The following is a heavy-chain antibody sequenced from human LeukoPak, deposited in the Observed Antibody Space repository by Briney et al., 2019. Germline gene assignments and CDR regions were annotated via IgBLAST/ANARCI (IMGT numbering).Heavy chain of an antibody. V-gene: IGHV1-46*02. D-gene: IGHD3-10*01. CDR2: INPSGGST. CDR3: ARSEGYYGSGSYSDY. Sequence: ASVKVSCKASGYTFNSYFVHWVRQAPGQGLEWMEIINPSGGSTSYAQKFQGRVTMTRDTSTSTVCMELSRLRSEDTAVYYCARSEGYYGSGSYSDYWGQGTLVTVSS. J-gene: IGHJ4*02. CDR1: GYTFNSYF.